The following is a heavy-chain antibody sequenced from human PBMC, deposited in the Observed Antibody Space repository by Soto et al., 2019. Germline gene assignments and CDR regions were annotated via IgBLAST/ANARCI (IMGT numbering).Heavy chain of an antibody. V-gene: IGHV3-21*01. Sequence: GGSLRLSCAASGFTFSSYSMNWARQAPGKGLEWVSSISSSSSYIYYADSVKGRFTISRDNAKNSLYLQMNSLRAEDTAVYYCAGSGSSGFDYWGQGTLVTVSS. D-gene: IGHD1-26*01. CDR3: AGSGSSGFDY. J-gene: IGHJ4*02. CDR2: ISSSSSYI. CDR1: GFTFSSYS.